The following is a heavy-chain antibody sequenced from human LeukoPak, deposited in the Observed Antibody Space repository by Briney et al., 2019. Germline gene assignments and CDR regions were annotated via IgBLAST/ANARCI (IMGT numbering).Heavy chain of an antibody. CDR2: MWFDGTKI. J-gene: IGHJ3*02. V-gene: IGHV3-33*01. CDR3: ARHGIAALTDAFDI. D-gene: IGHD6-13*01. CDR1: GFTFRRFG. Sequence: PGRSLRLSCEASGFTFRRFGFHWVRQAPGKGLEWVALMWFDGTKIYYADSVKGRFSVSRDNSKNTVYLQMNSLRVEDTAVYYCARHGIAALTDAFDIWGQGTTVSVSS.